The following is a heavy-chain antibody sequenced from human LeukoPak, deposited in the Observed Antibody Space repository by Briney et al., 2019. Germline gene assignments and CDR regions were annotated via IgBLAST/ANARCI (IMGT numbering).Heavy chain of an antibody. D-gene: IGHD3-22*01. J-gene: IGHJ3*02. CDR3: ARGGRHYYDSSGYYYAIDAFDI. CDR2: IYYSGST. V-gene: IGHV4-39*07. Sequence: PSETLSLTCTVSGGSISSSSYYWGWIRQPPGKGLEWIGSIYYSGSTYYNPSLKSRVTISVDTSKNQFSLKLSSVTAADTAVYYCARGGRHYYDSSGYYYAIDAFDIWGQGTMVTVSS. CDR1: GGSISSSSYY.